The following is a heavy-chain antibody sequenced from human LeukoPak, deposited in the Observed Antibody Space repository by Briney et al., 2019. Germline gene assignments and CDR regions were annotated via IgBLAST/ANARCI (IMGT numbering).Heavy chain of an antibody. J-gene: IGHJ5*02. CDR2: INPNSGGT. V-gene: IGHV1-2*02. CDR1: GYTFTGYY. CDR3: ARDFRAAMVSDWFDP. D-gene: IGHD5-18*01. Sequence: RASVKVSYKASGYTFTGYYMHWVRQAPGQGLEWMGWINPNSGGTNYAQKFQGRVTMTRDTSISTAYMELSRLRSDDTAVYYCARDFRAAMVSDWFDPWGQGTLVTVSS.